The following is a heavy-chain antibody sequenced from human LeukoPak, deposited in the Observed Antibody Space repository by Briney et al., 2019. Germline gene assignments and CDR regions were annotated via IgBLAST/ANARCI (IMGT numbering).Heavy chain of an antibody. D-gene: IGHD4/OR15-4a*01. CDR1: GFPFNNAW. Sequence: PGGSLRLSCAVSGFPFNNAWMGWVRQAPGKGLEWVGRITSKTDGGATDYAAPVKGRFTISSDDSKNTLYLQMNSLKSEDTAIYYCTTYLTTRGQGTLVAVSS. J-gene: IGHJ4*02. V-gene: IGHV3-15*01. CDR3: TTYLTT. CDR2: ITSKTDGGAT.